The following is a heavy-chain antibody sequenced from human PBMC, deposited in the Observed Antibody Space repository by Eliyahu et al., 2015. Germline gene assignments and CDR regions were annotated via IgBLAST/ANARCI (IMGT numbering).Heavy chain of an antibody. V-gene: IGHV3-73*01. CDR2: VRNKANNYAT. CDR1: GXTFSGSX. CDR3: ISSDPLMEYPGI. J-gene: IGHJ4*02. D-gene: IGHD2-8*01. Sequence: EVQLVESGGGLIQPGGSLKLSCAASGXTFSGSXLHWVRQASGKGLEWVGRVRNKANNYATTFAASVQGRVTISRDDSKNTAYLQMNSLKTEDTAVYYCISSDPLMEYPGIWGQGTLVTVSS.